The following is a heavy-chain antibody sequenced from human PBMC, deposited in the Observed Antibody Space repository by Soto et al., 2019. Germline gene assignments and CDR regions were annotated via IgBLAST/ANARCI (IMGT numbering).Heavy chain of an antibody. J-gene: IGHJ4*02. Sequence: ASVKVSCKASGYTFTSYGISWVLQAPGQGLEWMGWISAYNGNTNYAQKLQGRVTMTTDTSTSTAYMELRSLRSDDTAVYYCARDTPIVATVAYFDYWGQGTLVTVSS. CDR1: GYTFTSYG. D-gene: IGHD5-12*01. V-gene: IGHV1-18*01. CDR3: ARDTPIVATVAYFDY. CDR2: ISAYNGNT.